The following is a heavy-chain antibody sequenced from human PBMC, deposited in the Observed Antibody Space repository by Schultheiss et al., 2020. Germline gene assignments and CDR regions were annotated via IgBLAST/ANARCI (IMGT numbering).Heavy chain of an antibody. D-gene: IGHD3-22*01. CDR1: GGTFSSYA. Sequence: SVKVSCKASGGTFSSYAISWVRQAPGQGLEWMGGIIPIFGTANYAQKFQGRVTITADESTSTAYMELRSLRSDDTAVYYCARVGYYDSSGYYVWGQGTTVTVSS. CDR3: ARVGYYDSSGYYV. V-gene: IGHV1-69*13. J-gene: IGHJ6*02. CDR2: IIPIFGTA.